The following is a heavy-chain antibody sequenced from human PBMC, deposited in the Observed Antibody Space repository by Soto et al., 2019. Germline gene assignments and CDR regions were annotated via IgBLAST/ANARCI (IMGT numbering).Heavy chain of an antibody. J-gene: IGHJ4*02. V-gene: IGHV1-58*02. CDR2: IVVGNGNT. Sequence: QMQLVQSGPEVKRPGTSVRVSCKASGFTFSTSTIQWVRQTRGHRLEWIGWIVVGNGNTNFAQNLRQRLTFSRDKSTNTAYMELTSLRFDDTAMYYCMTASAGYTFGFDVWGQGSLVTVSS. CDR3: MTASAGYTFGFDV. D-gene: IGHD6-13*01. CDR1: GFTFSTST.